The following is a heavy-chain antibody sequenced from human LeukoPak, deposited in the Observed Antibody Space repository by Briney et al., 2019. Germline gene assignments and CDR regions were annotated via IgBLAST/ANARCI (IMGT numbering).Heavy chain of an antibody. J-gene: IGHJ5*02. CDR2: IYTSGST. Sequence: SETLSLTCTVSGGSISSYYWSWIRQPAGKGLESIGRIYTSGSTNYNPSLKSQVTMSVDTSKNQFSLKLSSVTAADTPVYYCAREEGVSLEWLSGNWFDPWGQGTLVTVSS. CDR1: GGSISSYY. V-gene: IGHV4-4*07. D-gene: IGHD3-3*01. CDR3: AREEGVSLEWLSGNWFDP.